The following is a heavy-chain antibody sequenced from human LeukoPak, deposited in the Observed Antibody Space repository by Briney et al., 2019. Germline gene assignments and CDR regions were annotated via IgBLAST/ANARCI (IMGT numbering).Heavy chain of an antibody. CDR1: GYTFTGYY. CDR2: INPNSGGT. V-gene: IGHV1-2*02. Sequence: GASVKVSCKASGYTFTGYYMHWVRQAPGQGLEWMGWINPNSGGTNYAQKFQGRVTMTRDTSISTAYMELSRLRSDDTAVYYCARNGGSYLVDSFADYWGQGTLVTVSS. CDR3: ARNGGSYLVDSFADY. J-gene: IGHJ4*02. D-gene: IGHD1-26*01.